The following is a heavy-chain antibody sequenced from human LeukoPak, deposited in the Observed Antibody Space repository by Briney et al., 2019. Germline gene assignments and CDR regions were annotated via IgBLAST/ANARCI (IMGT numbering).Heavy chain of an antibody. V-gene: IGHV4-34*01. D-gene: IGHD2/OR15-2a*01. Sequence: SETLSLTCAVYGGSFSGYYWSWIRQPPGKGLEWIGEINHSGSTNYNPSLKSRVTISVDTSKNQFSLKLSSVTAADTAVYYCASRVFFPYGMDVWGQGTTVTVSS. CDR1: GGSFSGYY. CDR2: INHSGST. J-gene: IGHJ6*02. CDR3: ASRVFFPYGMDV.